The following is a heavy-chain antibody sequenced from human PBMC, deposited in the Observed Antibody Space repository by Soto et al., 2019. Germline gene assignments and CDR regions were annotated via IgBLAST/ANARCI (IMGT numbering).Heavy chain of an antibody. CDR1: GGTFSSYA. CDR2: IIPIFGTA. D-gene: IGHD1-26*01. V-gene: IGHV1-69*13. J-gene: IGHJ5*02. Sequence: SVKVSCKASGGTFSSYAISWVRQAPGQGLEWMGGIIPIFGTANYAQKFQGRVTITADESTSTAYMELSSLRSEDTAVYYCARDGMGLWRRFDPWGQGTLVTVSS. CDR3: ARDGMGLWRRFDP.